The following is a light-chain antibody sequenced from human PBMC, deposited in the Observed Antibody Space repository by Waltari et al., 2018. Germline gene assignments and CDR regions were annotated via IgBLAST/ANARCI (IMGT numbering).Light chain of an antibody. J-gene: IGLJ2*01. CDR1: AFPAQY. Sequence: STELTQSPSVSVSSGQTSRISCSGDAFPAQYSFWYQQKPGQAPVLVIYKDSERPSGIPERFSGSSSGTIVTLTISGVQAEDEADYYCQSADSSGTLFGGGTRLTVL. CDR3: QSADSSGTL. V-gene: IGLV3-25*03. CDR2: KDS.